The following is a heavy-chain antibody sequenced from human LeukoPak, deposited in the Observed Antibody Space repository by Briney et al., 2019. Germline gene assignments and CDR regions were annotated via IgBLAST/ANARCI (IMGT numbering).Heavy chain of an antibody. J-gene: IGHJ5*02. V-gene: IGHV4-39*01. CDR1: GDSVTNNHW. CDR2: MSYSGST. D-gene: IGHD1-26*01. CDR3: ARVAYSGIYSWFDP. Sequence: SGTLSLTCVVSGDSVTNNHWLGWVRQTPGKGLEWIGSMSYSGSTYYNPSLKSRVTISVATSKNQFSLKLSSVTAADTAVYYCARVAYSGIYSWFDPWGQGSLVTVSS.